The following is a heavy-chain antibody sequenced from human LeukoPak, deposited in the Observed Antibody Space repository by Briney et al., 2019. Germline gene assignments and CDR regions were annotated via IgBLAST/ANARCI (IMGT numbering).Heavy chain of an antibody. V-gene: IGHV4-34*01. J-gene: IGHJ4*02. CDR1: GGSLSGYY. CDR2: INYSGST. CDR3: ARSSGRKFDC. D-gene: IGHD1-26*01. Sequence: PSETLSLTCAVSGGSLSGYYWSWIRQSPGKGLEWIGEINYSGSTNYNPPLKSRVVFSVDTSKNQFSLKMSSVTAADSAVYYCARSSGRKFDCWGQGTLVTVSS.